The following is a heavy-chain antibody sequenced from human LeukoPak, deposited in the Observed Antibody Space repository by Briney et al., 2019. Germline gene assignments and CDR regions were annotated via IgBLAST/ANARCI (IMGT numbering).Heavy chain of an antibody. J-gene: IGHJ4*02. CDR3: AKATYSNYGLLLNYFNY. Sequence: GGSLRLSCAASGFTFSSYAMSWVRQAPGKGLEWVSAISGSGGSTYYADSVKGRFTISRDNSKNTLYLQMNSLRAEDTAVYYCAKATYSNYGLLLNYFNYWGQGTLVTVSS. CDR1: GFTFSSYA. CDR2: ISGSGGST. D-gene: IGHD4-11*01. V-gene: IGHV3-23*01.